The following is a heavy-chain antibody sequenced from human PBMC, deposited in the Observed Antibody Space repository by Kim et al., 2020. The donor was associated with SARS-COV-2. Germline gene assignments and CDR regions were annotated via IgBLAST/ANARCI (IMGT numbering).Heavy chain of an antibody. J-gene: IGHJ4*02. CDR3: ARHDAFGSGTEFYFDY. Sequence: GESLKISCNGSGYSFSNYWIGWVRQMPGKGLEWMGIIYPGDSDTRYSPSFQGQVTISADNSNTYLQWSSLKASDTAMYYCARHDAFGSGTEFYFDYWGQGTLVTVSS. CDR1: GYSFSNYW. V-gene: IGHV5-51*01. D-gene: IGHD3-10*01. CDR2: IYPGDSDT.